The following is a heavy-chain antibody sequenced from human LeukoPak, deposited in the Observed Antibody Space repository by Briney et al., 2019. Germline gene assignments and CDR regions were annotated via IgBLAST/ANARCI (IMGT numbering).Heavy chain of an antibody. CDR3: ARAEGYCSGGSCYADGPFDY. CDR2: IYSGGST. CDR1: GFTVSSNY. Sequence: GGSLRLSCAASGFTVSSNYMSWVRQAPGKGLEWVSVIYSGGSTYYADSVKGRFTISRDNSKNMLYLQMNSLRAEDTAVYYCARAEGYCSGGSCYADGPFDYWGQGTLVTVSS. D-gene: IGHD2-15*01. J-gene: IGHJ4*02. V-gene: IGHV3-53*01.